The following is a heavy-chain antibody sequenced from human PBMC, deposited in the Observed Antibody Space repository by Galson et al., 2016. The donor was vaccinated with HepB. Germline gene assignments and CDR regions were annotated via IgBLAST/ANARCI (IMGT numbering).Heavy chain of an antibody. CDR3: VGDGGRSFDL. CDR1: GFTFNTYE. J-gene: IGHJ2*01. CDR2: INFAGSTA. Sequence: SLRLSCAASGFTFNTYEMHWVRHTPGKGLVWVSRINFAGSTATYADAVKGRFTISRDNAKNTLFLQMHSLRVEDTGVYYCVGDGGRSFDLWGRGTLVTVSS. V-gene: IGHV3-74*01.